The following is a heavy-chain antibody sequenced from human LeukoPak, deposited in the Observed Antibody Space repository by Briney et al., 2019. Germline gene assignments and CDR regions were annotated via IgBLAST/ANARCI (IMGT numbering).Heavy chain of an antibody. CDR1: GGTFSSYA. V-gene: IGHV1-69*05. J-gene: IGHJ4*02. D-gene: IGHD3-22*01. CDR2: IIPIFGTA. CDR3: ARERPYYYDSSGYYGNYFDY. Sequence: SVKVSCKASGGTFSSYAISWVRQAPGQGLEWMGGIIPIFGTANYAQKFQGRVTITTDESTSTAYMELSRLRSEDTAVYYCARERPYYYDSSGYYGNYFDYWGQGTLVTVSS.